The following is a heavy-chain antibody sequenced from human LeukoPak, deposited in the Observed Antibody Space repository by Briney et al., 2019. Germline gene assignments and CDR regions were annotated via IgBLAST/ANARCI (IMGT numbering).Heavy chain of an antibody. CDR3: ARQNYFGPFDY. CDR2: IYYSENT. CDR1: GGSISSYY. Sequence: SETLSLTCTVSGGSISSYYWSWIRQPPGKGLEWIGSIYYSENTYYNPSLKSRVTISVDTSKNQFSLKLSSVTAADTAVYYCARQNYFGPFDYWGQGTLVTVSS. D-gene: IGHD3-10*01. V-gene: IGHV4-59*08. J-gene: IGHJ4*02.